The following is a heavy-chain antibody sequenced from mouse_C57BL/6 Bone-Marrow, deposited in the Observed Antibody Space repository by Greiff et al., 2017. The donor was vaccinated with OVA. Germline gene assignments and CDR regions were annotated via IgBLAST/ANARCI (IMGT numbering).Heavy chain of an antibody. J-gene: IGHJ1*03. D-gene: IGHD2-4*01. Sequence: EVQVVESGGGLVQPGGSMKLSCAASGFTFSDAWMDWVRQSPEKGLEWVAEIRNKANNHATYYAESVKGRFTISRDDSKSSVYLQMNSLRAEDTGMYYCARYEYDRGGWYFDVWGTGTTVTVSS. CDR1: GFTFSDAW. CDR2: IRNKANNHAT. V-gene: IGHV6-6*01. CDR3: ARYEYDRGGWYFDV.